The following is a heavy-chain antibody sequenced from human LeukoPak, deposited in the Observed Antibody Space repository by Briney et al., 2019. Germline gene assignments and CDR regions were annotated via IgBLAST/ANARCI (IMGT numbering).Heavy chain of an antibody. CDR1: GYSFTNDW. CDR3: AREGAVGESYFRH. J-gene: IGHJ1*01. Sequence: GESLKISCKGSGYSFTNDWIGWVRQMPGKGLEWMAIIYPGNSDTRYSPSFQGQVTISADKSISTACLQWSSLKASDTAMYYCAREGAVGESYFRHWGQGTLVTVSS. D-gene: IGHD4-23*01. V-gene: IGHV5-51*01. CDR2: IYPGNSDT.